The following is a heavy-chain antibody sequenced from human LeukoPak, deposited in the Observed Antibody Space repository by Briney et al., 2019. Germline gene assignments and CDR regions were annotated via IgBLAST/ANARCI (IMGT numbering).Heavy chain of an antibody. CDR3: ARTKPGAVPGDFDY. CDR1: GGSISSYY. D-gene: IGHD6-19*01. Sequence: SQTLSLTCTLSGGSISSYYWSWIRQPPGKGLEWIGYIYYSGSTNYNPSLKSRVTISVDTSKNQFSLKLSSVTAADTAVYYCARTKPGAVPGDFDYWGQGTLVTVSS. V-gene: IGHV4-59*01. CDR2: IYYSGST. J-gene: IGHJ4*02.